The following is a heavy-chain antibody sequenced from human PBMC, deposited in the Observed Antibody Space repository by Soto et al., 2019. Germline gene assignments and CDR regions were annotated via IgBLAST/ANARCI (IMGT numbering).Heavy chain of an antibody. CDR3: AARNDGSGSLDY. CDR1: GGSISNSKW. J-gene: IGHJ4*02. Sequence: SETLSLTCAVSGGSISNSKWWSWVRQPPGKGLEWTGEIYHSGTTNYNPSLKSRVTISVDTSKNQFSLKLNSVTAADTAVYYCAARNDGSGSLDYWGQGTLVTVCS. CDR2: IYHSGTT. V-gene: IGHV4-4*02. D-gene: IGHD3-10*01.